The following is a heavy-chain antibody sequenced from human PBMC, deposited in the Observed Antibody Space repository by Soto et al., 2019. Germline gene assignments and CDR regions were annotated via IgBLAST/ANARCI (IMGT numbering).Heavy chain of an antibody. J-gene: IGHJ4*02. CDR3: ATVGSITAAGTPFDY. D-gene: IGHD6-13*01. CDR2: IKSKIDGGTK. V-gene: IGHV3-15*07. CDR1: DLTFSNTW. Sequence: GGSLRLSCAASDLTFSNTWMNWVRQAPGKGLEWVGRIKSKIDGGTKDYAAPVKGRFTISRDDSESTLFLQMNSLKSEDTALYYCATVGSITAAGTPFDYWGQGTLVTVSS.